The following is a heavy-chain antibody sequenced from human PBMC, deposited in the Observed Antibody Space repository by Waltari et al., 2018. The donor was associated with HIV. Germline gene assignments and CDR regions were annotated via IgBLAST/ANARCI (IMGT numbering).Heavy chain of an antibody. V-gene: IGHV3-15*01. CDR1: GFDFSHAW. J-gene: IGHJ4*02. CDR3: TTDKSWSPDY. CDR2: IKRKIDGGTA. Sequence: EVRLLESGGGLVKPGGSHIISCQASGFDFSHAWMSWVRQAPGKGLEWLGRIKRKIDGGTADYTQSVQGRFSISRDDSTNTLYLEMNRLKSEDTAVYYCTTDKSWSPDYWGQGTLFTVSS.